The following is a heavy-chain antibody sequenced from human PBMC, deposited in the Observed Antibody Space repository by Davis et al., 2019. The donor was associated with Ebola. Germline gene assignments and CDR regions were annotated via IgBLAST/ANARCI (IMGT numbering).Heavy chain of an antibody. CDR1: GYTFTSYG. CDR3: ARASLVVVPAVTYYAMDV. D-gene: IGHD2-2*01. V-gene: IGHV1-18*01. CDR2: ISAYNGNT. J-gene: IGHJ6*02. Sequence: ASVQVSCKASGYTFTSYGISWVRQAPGQGLEWMGWISAYNGNTNYAQKPQGRVTMTTDTSTSTAYMELRSLRSDDTAVYYCARASLVVVPAVTYYAMDVWGQGTTVTVSS.